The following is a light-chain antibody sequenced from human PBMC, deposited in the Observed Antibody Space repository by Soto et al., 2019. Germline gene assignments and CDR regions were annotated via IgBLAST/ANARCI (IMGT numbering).Light chain of an antibody. CDR2: ENN. Sequence: QSVLTQPPSVSAAPGQKVTISCSGSSSNIGNNYVSWYQQLPGTAPKLLIYENNKRPSGIPDRFSGSKSGTSATLCITGLQTGDEADYYCGTWDSSLSADVFGTGTKLTVL. CDR1: SSNIGNNY. J-gene: IGLJ1*01. CDR3: GTWDSSLSADV. V-gene: IGLV1-51*02.